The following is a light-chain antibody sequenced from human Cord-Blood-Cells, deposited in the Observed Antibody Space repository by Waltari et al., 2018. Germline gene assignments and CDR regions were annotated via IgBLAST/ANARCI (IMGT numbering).Light chain of an antibody. CDR2: EDN. CDR3: QSYDSSNVV. J-gene: IGLJ2*01. Sequence: NFMLTQPHSVSESPGKTVTISCTRSSGSIASNDVQWYQQRPGSSPTTVIYEDNQRPSGVPDRFSGSIDSSSNSASLTISGLKTEDEADYYCQSYDSSNVVFGGGTKLTV. V-gene: IGLV6-57*01. CDR1: SGSIASND.